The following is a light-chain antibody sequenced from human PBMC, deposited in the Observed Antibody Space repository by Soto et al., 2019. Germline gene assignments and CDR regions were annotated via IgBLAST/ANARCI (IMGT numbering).Light chain of an antibody. V-gene: IGLV2-14*03. CDR3: SAYTHSNTVI. CDR1: SSDVAAYNF. CDR2: EVI. Sequence: QSALTQPASVSGSPGQSITISCTGTSSDVAAYNFVSWYQQHPGEVPKLMIYEVIKRPSGISDRFSGSKSGNTASLTISGLQAEGEADYYCSAYTHSNTVIFGGGTQLTVL. J-gene: IGLJ2*01.